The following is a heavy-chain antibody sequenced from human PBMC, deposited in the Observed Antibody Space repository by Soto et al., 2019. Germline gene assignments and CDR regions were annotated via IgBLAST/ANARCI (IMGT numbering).Heavy chain of an antibody. V-gene: IGHV4-34*01. CDR3: GRRGLILVPL. D-gene: IGHD3-22*01. CDR1: GGSFIGYY. CDR2: FYYGGTT. Sequence: LSETLSLTCSVYGGSFIGYYLSWIRQPPGKGLEWIGSFYYGGTTYYNPSLKSRVTVSVDTSKNLFSLNLNSVTAADTAIYYCGRRGLILVPLWGQGTMVTVSS. J-gene: IGHJ3*01.